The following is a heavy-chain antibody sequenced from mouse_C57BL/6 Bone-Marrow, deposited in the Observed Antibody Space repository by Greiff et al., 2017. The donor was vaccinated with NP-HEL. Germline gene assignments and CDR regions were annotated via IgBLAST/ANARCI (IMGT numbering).Heavy chain of an antibody. CDR3: ARRSATVVATDY. V-gene: IGHV1-61*01. Sequence: QVQLQQPGAELVRPGSSVKLSCKASGYTFTSYWLDWVKQRPGQGLEWIGNIYPSDSETHYNQKFKDKATLTVDKSSSTAYMQLSSLTSEDSAVYYCARRSATVVATDYWGQGTTLTVSS. CDR1: GYTFTSYW. CDR2: IYPSDSET. D-gene: IGHD1-1*01. J-gene: IGHJ2*01.